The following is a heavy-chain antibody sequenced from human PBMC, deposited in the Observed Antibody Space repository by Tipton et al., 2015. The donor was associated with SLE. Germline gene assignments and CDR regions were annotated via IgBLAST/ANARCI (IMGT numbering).Heavy chain of an antibody. CDR1: GFTFDDYA. D-gene: IGHD6-13*01. Sequence: GSLRLSCAASGFTFDDYAMHWVRQTPGKGLEWVSLISWDGGSTYYADSVKGRFTISRGNRKNSLFLQMNSLRPEDTALYYCAKDEGMASGYYYGMDVWGQGTTVTVSS. CDR2: ISWDGGST. J-gene: IGHJ6*02. V-gene: IGHV3-43D*04. CDR3: AKDEGMASGYYYGMDV.